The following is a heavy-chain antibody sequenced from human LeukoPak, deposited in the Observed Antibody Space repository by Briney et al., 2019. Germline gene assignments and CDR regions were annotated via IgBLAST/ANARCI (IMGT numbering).Heavy chain of an antibody. D-gene: IGHD3-22*01. J-gene: IGHJ3*02. CDR3: ARDRDDSSAQEAFDI. CDR1: GFTFSDYY. V-gene: IGHV3-11*01. Sequence: PGGSLRLSCAASGFTFSDYYMSWIRQAPGKGLEWVSYISSSGSTIYYADSVKGRFTISRDNAKNSLYLQMNSLRAEDTAVYYCARDRDDSSAQEAFDIWGQGTMVTVSS. CDR2: ISSSGSTI.